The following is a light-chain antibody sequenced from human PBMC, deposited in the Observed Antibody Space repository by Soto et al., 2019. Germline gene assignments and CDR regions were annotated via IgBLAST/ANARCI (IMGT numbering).Light chain of an antibody. Sequence: DIVMTQTPLSSPVTLGQPASIVRGSCQCLVHSNGNTYLSWLQQRPGHTPRLLIYQISNRLSGVPDRFSGSGAGKDFTLKISSVEAEEVGVDYCMQATQALSFGGGTKVDIK. CDR3: MQATQALS. J-gene: IGKJ4*01. CDR2: QIS. V-gene: IGKV2-24*01. CDR1: QCLVHSNGNTY.